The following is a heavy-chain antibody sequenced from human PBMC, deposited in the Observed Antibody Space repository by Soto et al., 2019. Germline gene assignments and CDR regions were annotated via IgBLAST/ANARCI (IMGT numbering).Heavy chain of an antibody. D-gene: IGHD3-22*01. Sequence: PGGSLRLSCAASGFTFSSYSMNWVRQAPGKGLEWVSYISSSSSTIYYADSVKGRFTISRDNAKNSLYLQMNSLRAEDTAVYYCAKGYYYDDSGYSIYFDYWGQGTLVTVSS. V-gene: IGHV3-48*01. J-gene: IGHJ4*02. CDR3: AKGYYYDDSGYSIYFDY. CDR2: ISSSSSTI. CDR1: GFTFSSYS.